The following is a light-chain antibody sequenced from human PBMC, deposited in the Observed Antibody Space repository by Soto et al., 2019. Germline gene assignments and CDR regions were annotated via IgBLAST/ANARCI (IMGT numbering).Light chain of an antibody. CDR1: QSVSSY. J-gene: IGKJ2*01. CDR3: QQRSNWPPAT. V-gene: IGKV3-11*01. CDR2: DAS. Sequence: EIVLTQSPATLSLSPGERATLSCRASQSVSSYLAWYQQKPGQAPRLLIYDASNRATGIPARFSGSGSGTGLTLTISSLEPEDFAVYYCQQRSNWPPATFGQGTKLEIK.